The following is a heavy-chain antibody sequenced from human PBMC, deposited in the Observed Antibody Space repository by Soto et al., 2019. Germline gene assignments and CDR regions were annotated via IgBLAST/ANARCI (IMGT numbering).Heavy chain of an antibody. V-gene: IGHV1-69*18. Sequence: QVPLVQSGAEVRKPGSSVRFSCKASGGSFSTYPITWVRQAPGQGLEWMGRITPILKTSNTAQKFQGRVTLSADESTGTAYMELSSLIPEDSAVYYCARDLAVSGFDAWGQGTLITVSS. CDR2: ITPILKTS. J-gene: IGHJ4*02. CDR1: GGSFSTYP. D-gene: IGHD6-19*01. CDR3: ARDLAVSGFDA.